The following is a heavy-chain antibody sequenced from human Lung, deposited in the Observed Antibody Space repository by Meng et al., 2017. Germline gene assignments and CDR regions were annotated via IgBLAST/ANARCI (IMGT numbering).Heavy chain of an antibody. CDR1: GCSINSSSYY. J-gene: IGHJ5*02. Sequence: QVQLQESGPGLVKPSQTLSLTCTVSGCSINSSSYYWAWVRQPPGKGLEWIGSILSSGRTYYNLSLKSRVTISVDTSKNQFSLKLRSMTAADTAVYYCARHDTPPQFDPWGQGTLVTVSS. V-gene: IGHV4-39*01. CDR3: ARHDTPPQFDP. D-gene: IGHD2-15*01. CDR2: ILSSGRT.